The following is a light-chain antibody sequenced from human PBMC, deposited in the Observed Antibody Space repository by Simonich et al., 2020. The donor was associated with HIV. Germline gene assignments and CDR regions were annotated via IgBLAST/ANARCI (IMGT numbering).Light chain of an antibody. V-gene: IGKV1-5*03. Sequence: DIQMTQSPSTLSASVGDRVTITCRASQSISNWLAWYQQKPGKAPKVLIYKASSLESGVPSRFSGSGSGTEFTLTISSLQPDDFATYDCQQLKSYPYTFGQGTKLDIK. CDR1: QSISNW. CDR2: KAS. J-gene: IGKJ2*01. CDR3: QQLKSYPYT.